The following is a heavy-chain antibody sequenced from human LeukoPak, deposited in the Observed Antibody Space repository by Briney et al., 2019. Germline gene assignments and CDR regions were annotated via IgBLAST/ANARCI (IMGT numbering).Heavy chain of an antibody. D-gene: IGHD6-19*01. CDR2: INYSGST. Sequence: SETLSLTCSASGGSISDYYWHWIRQPPGTGLEWIGYINYSGSTDYNPSLKSRVTISVDTSKNQFSLNVRSVTAADTAMYYCAREYSSFEYWGQGVLVTVSS. V-gene: IGHV4-59*01. J-gene: IGHJ4*02. CDR1: GGSISDYY. CDR3: AREYSSFEY.